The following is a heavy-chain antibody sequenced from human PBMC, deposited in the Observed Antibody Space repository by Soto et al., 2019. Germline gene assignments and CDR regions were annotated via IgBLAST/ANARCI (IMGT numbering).Heavy chain of an antibody. V-gene: IGHV1-18*01. J-gene: IGHJ6*01. D-gene: IGHD3-16*01. CDR3: ARMGDVPYYCYGMDV. CDR1: GYTFTRSG. Sequence: QVQLVQSGAEVKKPGASVKVSCKASGYTFTRSGISWVRQAPGQGLEWMGWINGYNGNTNYAQKFQGRITMTTDTPTSTAYMELRSLRADDTAVYYCARMGDVPYYCYGMDVWGQGTTVIVSS. CDR2: INGYNGNT.